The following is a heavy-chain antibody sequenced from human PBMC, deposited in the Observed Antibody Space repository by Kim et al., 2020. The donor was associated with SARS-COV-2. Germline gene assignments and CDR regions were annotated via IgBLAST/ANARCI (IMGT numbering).Heavy chain of an antibody. CDR1: GYTFTSYY. D-gene: IGHD5-12*01. Sequence: ASVKVSCKASGYTFTSYYMHWVRQAPGQGLEWMGIINPSGGSTSYAQKFQGRVTMTRDTSTSTVYMELSSLRSEDTAVYYCARGSSAEMATITSSFDYWGQGTLVTVSS. V-gene: IGHV1-46*01. J-gene: IGHJ4*02. CDR2: INPSGGST. CDR3: ARGSSAEMATITSSFDY.